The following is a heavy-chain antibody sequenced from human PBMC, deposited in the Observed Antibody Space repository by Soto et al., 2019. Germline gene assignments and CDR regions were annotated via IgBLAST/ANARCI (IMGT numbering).Heavy chain of an antibody. D-gene: IGHD4-17*01. J-gene: IGHJ6*02. CDR3: ATPYSTVTTRRAYYYGMDV. CDR2: IDPSDSYT. Sequence: KVSCKASGGTFSSYWISWVRQMPGKGIEWKGRIDPSDSYTNYSPSLQGHVTISADKSISTAYMQWSSLKASDTAMYYCATPYSTVTTRRAYYYGMDVWGQGTTVTVSS. CDR1: GGTFSSYW. V-gene: IGHV5-10-1*01.